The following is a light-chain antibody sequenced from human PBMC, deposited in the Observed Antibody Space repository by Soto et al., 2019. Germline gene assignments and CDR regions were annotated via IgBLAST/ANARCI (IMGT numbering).Light chain of an antibody. J-gene: IGKJ2*01. CDR2: GAS. CDR1: QSVSSNY. CDR3: QQYGSSPPYT. V-gene: IGKV3-20*01. Sequence: EIVLTQSPGTLSLSPGERATLSCRASQSVSSNYLAWYQQKPGQAHRLLIYGASSRASDIPDRFSGSGSGTDFTLTISRLEPEDFAVYYCQQYGSSPPYTFGQGTKLEIK.